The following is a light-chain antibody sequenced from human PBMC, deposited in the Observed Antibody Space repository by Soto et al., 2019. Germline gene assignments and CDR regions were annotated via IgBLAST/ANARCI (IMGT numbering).Light chain of an antibody. CDR2: EGS. V-gene: IGLV2-23*01. Sequence: QSALTQPASVSGSPGQSITISCTGTSSDVGTYNLVSWYQQHPGKAPKLIISEGSKRPSGVSNRFSGSKSGNTASLTISGLQAEDEADYYCCSYAGSSTYVVFGGGTKLT. CDR3: CSYAGSSTYVV. J-gene: IGLJ2*01. CDR1: SSDVGTYNL.